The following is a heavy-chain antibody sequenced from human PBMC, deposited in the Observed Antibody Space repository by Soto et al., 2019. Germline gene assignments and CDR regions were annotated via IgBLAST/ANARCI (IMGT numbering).Heavy chain of an antibody. CDR3: ARVSGTHGAFDI. D-gene: IGHD6-19*01. CDR2: IIPIFGTA. J-gene: IGHJ3*02. V-gene: IGHV1-69*06. CDR1: GGTFSSYA. Sequence: ASVKVSCKASGGTFSSYAISWVRQAPGQGLEWMGGIIPIFGTANYAQKFQGRVTITADKSTSTAYMELSSLRSEDTAVYYCARVSGTHGAFDIWRQGTMFTVSS.